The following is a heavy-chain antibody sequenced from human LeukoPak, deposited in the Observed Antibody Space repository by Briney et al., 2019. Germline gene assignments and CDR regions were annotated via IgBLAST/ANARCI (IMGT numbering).Heavy chain of an antibody. Sequence: GASVKVSCKASGYTFTSYYMHWVRQAPGQGLEWMGMINPSGGSTSYAQKFQGRVTMTRDTSTSTVYMKLSSLGSEDTAVYYCARVRGGFDYWGQGTLVTVSS. D-gene: IGHD3-10*01. CDR1: GYTFTSYY. CDR2: INPSGGST. V-gene: IGHV1-46*01. CDR3: ARVRGGFDY. J-gene: IGHJ4*02.